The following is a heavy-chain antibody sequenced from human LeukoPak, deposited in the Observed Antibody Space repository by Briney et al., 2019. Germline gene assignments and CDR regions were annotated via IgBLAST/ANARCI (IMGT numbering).Heavy chain of an antibody. Sequence: GASVKVSCKASGYTFTSYGISWVRQAPGQGLEWMGWISAYNGNTNYAQKLQGRVTMTTDTSTSTAYMELRSLRSDDTAVYYCARDHDSSGYYQSRFDYWGQGTLVIVSS. D-gene: IGHD3-22*01. V-gene: IGHV1-18*01. J-gene: IGHJ4*02. CDR3: ARDHDSSGYYQSRFDY. CDR2: ISAYNGNT. CDR1: GYTFTSYG.